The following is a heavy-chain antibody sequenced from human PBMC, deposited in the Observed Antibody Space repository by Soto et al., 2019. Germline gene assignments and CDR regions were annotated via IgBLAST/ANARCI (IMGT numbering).Heavy chain of an antibody. CDR2: ISSSGSTT. Sequence: QVQLVESGGGLVKPGGSLRLSCAASGFTFSDYYMSWIRQAPGKGLEWVSYISSSGSTTYYADSVKSRFPIARYNAKNSLYLQMNSRRAEDTVVYYCAREESDYYYFYYIEVWGKGTTVTVSS. CDR3: AREESDYYYFYYIEV. J-gene: IGHJ6*03. D-gene: IGHD2-21*02. V-gene: IGHV3-11*01. CDR1: GFTFSDYY.